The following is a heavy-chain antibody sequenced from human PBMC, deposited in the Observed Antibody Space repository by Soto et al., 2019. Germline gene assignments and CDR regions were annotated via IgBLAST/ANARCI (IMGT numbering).Heavy chain of an antibody. CDR1: GFTFNAYA. V-gene: IGHV3-23*01. CDR2: IGGSGGNR. CDR3: ARVASDYINSVDH. Sequence: DVQLLESGGGLVEPGGSLRLSCAASGFTFNAYAMTWVRQAPGKGLEWVSAIGGSGGNRYYAASVKGRFTISRDNSKDTVDLQMNSLRVEYTAVYFCARVASDYINSVDHWGQGILVTVSS. D-gene: IGHD4-4*01. J-gene: IGHJ4*02.